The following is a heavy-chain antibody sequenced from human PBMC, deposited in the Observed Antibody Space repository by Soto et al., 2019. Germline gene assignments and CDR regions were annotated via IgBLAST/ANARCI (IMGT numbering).Heavy chain of an antibody. J-gene: IGHJ5*02. CDR3: ARQALRIPRAAHTCFDP. V-gene: IGHV1-18*01. D-gene: IGHD2-21*01. CDR2: ISAYNGYT. CDR1: GYSFRTDS. Sequence: VKVSRKASGYSFRTDSVNWGRQAHGQGIEWMGWISAYNGYTDYAQNVLGSVTMTTDTSTSTAYMELRSLRSDDTSIYYCARQALRIPRAAHTCFDPWGQATLVTVSS.